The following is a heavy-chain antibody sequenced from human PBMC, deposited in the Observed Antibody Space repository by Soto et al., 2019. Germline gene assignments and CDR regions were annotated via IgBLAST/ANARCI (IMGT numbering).Heavy chain of an antibody. CDR1: GFTLSSYS. CDR3: AFIAAAGTDDAFDY. Sequence: GGSLRLSCAASGFTLSSYSMNWVRQAPGKGLEWVSSISSSSSYIYYADSVKGRFTISRDNAKNSLYLQMNSLRAEDTAVYYCAFIAAAGTDDAFDYWGQGTLVTVSS. D-gene: IGHD6-13*01. CDR2: ISSSSSYI. J-gene: IGHJ4*02. V-gene: IGHV3-21*01.